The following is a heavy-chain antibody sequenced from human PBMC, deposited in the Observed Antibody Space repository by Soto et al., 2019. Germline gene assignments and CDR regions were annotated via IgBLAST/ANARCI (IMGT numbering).Heavy chain of an antibody. V-gene: IGHV4-34*01. CDR1: GGSFSGYY. Sequence: SETLSLTCAVYGGSFSGYYWSWIRQPPGKGLEWIGEINHSGSTNYNPSLKSRVTISVDTSKNQFSLKLSSVTAADTAVYYCARGSGGTIFGVLNWFDPWGQGTLVTVSS. D-gene: IGHD3-3*01. CDR3: ARGSGGTIFGVLNWFDP. CDR2: INHSGST. J-gene: IGHJ5*02.